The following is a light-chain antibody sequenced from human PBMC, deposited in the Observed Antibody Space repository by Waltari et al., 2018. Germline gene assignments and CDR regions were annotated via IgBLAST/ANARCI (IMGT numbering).Light chain of an antibody. CDR2: NNN. CDR1: SSNIGRDI. CDR3: AAWDDSLNGVV. Sequence: QSVLTQSPSASGTSGQRVTISCSGSSSNIGRDIVNWYRHLPGPAPKLLIYNNNQRPSGVPDRFSGSKSGTSASLAISGLQSEDEADYYCAAWDDSLNGVVFGGGTKLSVL. V-gene: IGLV1-44*01. J-gene: IGLJ2*01.